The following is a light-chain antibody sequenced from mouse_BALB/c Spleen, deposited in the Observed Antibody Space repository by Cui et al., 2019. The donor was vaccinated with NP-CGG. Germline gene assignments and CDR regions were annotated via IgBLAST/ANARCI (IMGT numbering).Light chain of an antibody. CDR1: TGAVTTSNY. CDR2: GTN. CDR3: ALWYSNHWV. J-gene: IGLJ1*01. V-gene: IGLV1*01. Sequence: QAVVTQEYALTTSPGETVTVTCRSSTGAVTTSNYANWVQEKPDHLFTGLIGGTNNRAPGVPARFSGSLMGDKAALTITGAQTEDEAIYFCALWYSNHWVFGGGTKLTVL.